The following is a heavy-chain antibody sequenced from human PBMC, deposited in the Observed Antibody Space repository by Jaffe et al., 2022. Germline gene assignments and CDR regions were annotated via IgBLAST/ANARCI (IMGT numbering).Heavy chain of an antibody. CDR1: GFTFTTYT. Sequence: EVHLLESGGDLVQPGGSLRLSCAASGFTFTTYTMNWVRQAPGKGLEWVSGISGSGAGTSYADSVKGRFTISRDNSKNTLYLQMNSLRAEDTALYYCATSWASGSHYPFDYWGQGTLVTVSS. D-gene: IGHD3-10*01. CDR2: ISGSGAGT. J-gene: IGHJ4*02. V-gene: IGHV3-23*01. CDR3: ATSWASGSHYPFDY.